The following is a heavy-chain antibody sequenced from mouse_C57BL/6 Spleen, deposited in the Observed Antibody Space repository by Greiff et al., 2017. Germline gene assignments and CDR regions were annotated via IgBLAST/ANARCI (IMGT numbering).Heavy chain of an antibody. CDR3: TRQGYGSTFDY. D-gene: IGHD1-1*01. V-gene: IGHV1-15*01. Sequence: VKLQESGAELVRPGASVTLSCKASGYTFTDYEMHWVKQTPVHGLEWIGAIDPETGGTAYNQKFKGKAILTADKSSSTAYMELRSLTSEDSAVYYCTRQGYGSTFDYWGQGTTLTVSS. J-gene: IGHJ2*01. CDR2: IDPETGGT. CDR1: GYTFTDYE.